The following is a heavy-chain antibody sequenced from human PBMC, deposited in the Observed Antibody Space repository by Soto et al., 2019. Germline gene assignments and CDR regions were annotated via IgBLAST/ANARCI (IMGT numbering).Heavy chain of an antibody. CDR3: ARAGGDYGDYYYYYGMDV. D-gene: IGHD4-17*01. CDR2: IIPIFGTA. Sequence: QVQLVQSGAEVKKPGSSVKVSCKASGGTFSSYAISWVRQAPGQGLEWMGGIIPIFGTANYAQKFQGRVTITADESTSTAYMELSRLRSEDTAVYYCARAGGDYGDYYYYYGMDVWGQGTTVTVSS. V-gene: IGHV1-69*01. CDR1: GGTFSSYA. J-gene: IGHJ6*02.